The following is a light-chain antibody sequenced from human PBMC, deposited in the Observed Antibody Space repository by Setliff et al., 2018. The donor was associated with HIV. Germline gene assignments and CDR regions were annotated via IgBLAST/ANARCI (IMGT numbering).Light chain of an antibody. V-gene: IGKV3-15*01. CDR3: QQYNDWPRT. CDR2: GAS. J-gene: IGKJ1*01. CDR1: QRINSF. Sequence: EIVMTQSPDTLSVSPGDRATLSCRASQRINSFLAWFRQRPGQAPRLLIYGASTRATGIPARISGSGSGTEFTLTINSLQSEDFAVYYCQQYNDWPRTFGQGTKVDIK.